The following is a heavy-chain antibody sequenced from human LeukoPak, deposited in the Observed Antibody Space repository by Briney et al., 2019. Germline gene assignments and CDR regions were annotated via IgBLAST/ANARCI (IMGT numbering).Heavy chain of an antibody. Sequence: PSETLSLTCTVSGGSISSSSYYWGWIRQPPGKGLEWIGSIYYSGSTYYNPSLKSRVTISVDTSKNQFSLKLSSVTAADTAVYYCARHPGGRAWARYSNFDYWGQGTLVTVSS. D-gene: IGHD4-11*01. J-gene: IGHJ4*02. CDR2: IYYSGST. V-gene: IGHV4-39*01. CDR3: ARHPGGRAWARYSNFDY. CDR1: GGSISSSSYY.